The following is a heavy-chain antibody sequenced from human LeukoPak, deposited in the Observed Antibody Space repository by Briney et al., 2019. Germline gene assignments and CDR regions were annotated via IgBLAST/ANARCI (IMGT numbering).Heavy chain of an antibody. D-gene: IGHD2-2*03. V-gene: IGHV3-30*02. J-gene: IGHJ4*02. CDR2: IRYDGSNK. CDR3: AKDEVGYCSSTSCSLFDY. CDR1: GFTFSSYG. Sequence: GGSLRLSCAASGFTFSSYGMHWVRQAPGKGLEWVAFIRYDGSNKYYADSVKGRFTISRDNSKNTLYLQMNSLRAEDTAVYYCAKDEVGYCSSTSCSLFDYWGQGTLVTVSS.